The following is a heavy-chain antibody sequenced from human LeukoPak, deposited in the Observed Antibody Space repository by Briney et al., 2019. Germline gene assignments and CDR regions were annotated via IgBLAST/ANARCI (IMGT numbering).Heavy chain of an antibody. Sequence: SVKVSCKASGYTFTSYYMHWVRQAPGQGLEWMGIINPSGGSTSYAQKFQGRVTMTRDTSTSTVYMELSSLRSEDTAVYYCAREFGQPNDAFDIWGQGTMVTVSS. D-gene: IGHD3-10*01. J-gene: IGHJ3*02. V-gene: IGHV1-46*01. CDR1: GYTFTSYY. CDR3: AREFGQPNDAFDI. CDR2: INPSGGST.